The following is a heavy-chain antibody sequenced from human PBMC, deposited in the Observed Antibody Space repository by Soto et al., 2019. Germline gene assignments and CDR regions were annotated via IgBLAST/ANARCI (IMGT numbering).Heavy chain of an antibody. CDR1: GYSFTTYG. J-gene: IGHJ6*01. V-gene: IGHV1-18*01. D-gene: IGHD3-10*01. CDR2: ISDYNGNT. CDR3: AREGYYSGSESYSPPRYYGMDG. Sequence: QVQLVQSGAEVKKPGASVKVSCKASGYSFTTYGISWVRQAPGQGLEWMGWISDYNGNTNYEKKFQGRVTMTTDTSTRTAYMELKSLRSDDTAVYYCAREGYYSGSESYSPPRYYGMDGWGQGTTVTVSP.